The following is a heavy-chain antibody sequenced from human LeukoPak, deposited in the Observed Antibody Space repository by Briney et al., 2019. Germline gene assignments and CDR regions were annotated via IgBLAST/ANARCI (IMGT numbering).Heavy chain of an antibody. CDR2: IKQDGSEK. J-gene: IGHJ4*02. CDR1: GFTFNSYW. Sequence: PGGSLRLSCAASGFTFNSYWMSWVRQAPGKGLEWVANIKQDGSEKYYVDSVKGRFTISRDNAKNSLYLQMNSLRAEDTAVYYCARLKRGEKVGATNYFDYWGQGTLVTVSS. D-gene: IGHD1-26*01. V-gene: IGHV3-7*01. CDR3: ARLKRGEKVGATNYFDY.